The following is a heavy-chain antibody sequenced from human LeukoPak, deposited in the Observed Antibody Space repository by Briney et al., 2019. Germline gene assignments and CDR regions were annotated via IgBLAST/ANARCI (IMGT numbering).Heavy chain of an antibody. Sequence: ASVKVSCKASGYTFTGYYMHWVRQAPGQGLEWMGWINPNSGGTNYAQKFQGWVTMTRDTSISTAYMELSRLRSDDTAVYYCARDVWIVGATGYYYYYMDVWGKGTTVTVSS. CDR1: GYTFTGYY. J-gene: IGHJ6*03. CDR3: ARDVWIVGATGYYYYYMDV. CDR2: INPNSGGT. D-gene: IGHD1-26*01. V-gene: IGHV1-2*04.